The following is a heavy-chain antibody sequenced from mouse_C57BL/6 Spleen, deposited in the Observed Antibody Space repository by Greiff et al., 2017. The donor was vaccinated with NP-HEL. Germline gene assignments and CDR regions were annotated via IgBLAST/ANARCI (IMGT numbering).Heavy chain of an antibody. CDR3: ARSYYYGSSPWYFDV. CDR2: IDPSDSET. V-gene: IGHV1-52*01. CDR1: GYTFTSYW. J-gene: IGHJ1*03. Sequence: QVQLQQPGAELVRPGSSVKLSCKASGYTFTSYWMHWVKQRPIQGLEWIGNIDPSDSETHYNQKFKDKATLTVDKSSSTAYMQLSSLTSEDSAVYYCARSYYYGSSPWYFDVWGTGTTVTVSS. D-gene: IGHD1-1*01.